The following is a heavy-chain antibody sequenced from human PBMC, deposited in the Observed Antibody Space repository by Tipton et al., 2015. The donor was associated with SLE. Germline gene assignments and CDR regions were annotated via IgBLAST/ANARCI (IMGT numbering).Heavy chain of an antibody. CDR1: GFTFTSYT. D-gene: IGHD3-3*01. V-gene: IGHV3-21*03. CDR2: ISSSSTYI. Sequence: SLRLSCAASGFTFTSYTLSWVRQAPGKGLEWVSSISSSSTYIYSPDSLKGRFTISRDNAKNSLYLQIDSLRAEDTALYYCARHYPSGDFWDYYGLYVWGQGTTVTVSS. CDR3: ARHYPSGDFWDYYGLYV. J-gene: IGHJ6*02.